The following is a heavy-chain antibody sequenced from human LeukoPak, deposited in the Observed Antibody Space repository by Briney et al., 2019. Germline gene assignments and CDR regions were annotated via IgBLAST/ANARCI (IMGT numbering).Heavy chain of an antibody. J-gene: IGHJ4*02. V-gene: IGHV1-2*02. CDR1: GYSFTGYY. CDR3: ARDTIWVGAD. D-gene: IGHD3-9*01. CDR2: INPNSGGT. Sequence: GASVKVSCKASGYSFTGYYLHWVRQAPGQGLEWMGWINPNSGGTNYAQKFQGRVTMTRDTSIRTAYMELSSLRSVDTAVYYCARDTIWVGADWGQGTLVTVSS.